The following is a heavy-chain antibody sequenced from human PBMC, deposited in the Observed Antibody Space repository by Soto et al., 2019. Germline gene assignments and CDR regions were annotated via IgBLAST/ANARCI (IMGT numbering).Heavy chain of an antibody. Sequence: PGGSLRLSCAASGFILTRYSMNWVRQAPGKGLEWVSAISDSGTSTYYADSVKGRFTISRDNSKNTLYLQMNSLRVEDTATYYCAQGSDLWTGNMPRAFDYWGEGTLVTAPQ. CDR1: GFILTRYS. J-gene: IGHJ4*02. V-gene: IGHV3-23*01. D-gene: IGHD3-3*01. CDR2: ISDSGTST. CDR3: AQGSDLWTGNMPRAFDY.